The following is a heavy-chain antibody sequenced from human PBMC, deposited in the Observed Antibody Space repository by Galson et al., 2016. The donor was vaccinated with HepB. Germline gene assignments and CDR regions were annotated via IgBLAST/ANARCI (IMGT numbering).Heavy chain of an antibody. D-gene: IGHD6-13*01. CDR2: ITSGGIT. V-gene: IGHV3-23*01. J-gene: IGHJ4*02. CDR1: GFSFSSYV. CDR3: ARDRGGGTSWYLGYS. Sequence: SLRLSCAASGFSFSSYVMSWVRQAPGKGLEWVSGITSGGITYYADSVKGRFTISRDNSMNILFLHMNSLSPDDTAKYYCARDRGGGTSWYLGYSWGQGTLVIVSS.